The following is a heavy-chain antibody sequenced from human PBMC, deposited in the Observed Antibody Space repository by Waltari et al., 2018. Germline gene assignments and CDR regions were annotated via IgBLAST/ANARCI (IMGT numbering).Heavy chain of an antibody. D-gene: IGHD1-26*01. V-gene: IGHV1-8*01. CDR1: GYTFTSYD. Sequence: QVQLVQSGAEVKKPGASVKVSCKASGYTFTSYDINWVRQATGPGLEWMGWMNPNGGNTGYAQKFQGRVTMTRNTSISTAYMELSSLRSEDTAVYYCARGLRVGATNYYYYYGMDVWGQGTTVTVSS. CDR3: ARGLRVGATNYYYYYGMDV. CDR2: MNPNGGNT. J-gene: IGHJ6*02.